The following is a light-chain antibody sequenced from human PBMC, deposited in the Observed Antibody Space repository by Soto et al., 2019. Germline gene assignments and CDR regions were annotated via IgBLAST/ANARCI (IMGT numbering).Light chain of an antibody. CDR3: AAWDDSLSGYV. Sequence: QSVLTQPPSASGTPGQRVTNSCSGSSSNIGTYYVSWYQQLPGTAPKLLIYRNNQRPSGVPDRFSGSKSGTSASLAISGLRSDDEADYYCAAWDDSLSGYVFGTGTKVTVL. CDR1: SSNIGTYY. CDR2: RNN. V-gene: IGLV1-47*01. J-gene: IGLJ1*01.